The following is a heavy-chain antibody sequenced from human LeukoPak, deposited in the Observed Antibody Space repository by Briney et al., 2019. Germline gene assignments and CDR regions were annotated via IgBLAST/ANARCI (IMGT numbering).Heavy chain of an antibody. V-gene: IGHV1-2*02. J-gene: IGHJ4*02. CDR3: ARGVGGNARWRNFDWSKKIPMRDYFDY. D-gene: IGHD3-9*01. Sequence: ASVNVSCKASGYTFTDSYMHWVRQAPGQGLEWMGWINPNSGGTNYAQKFQGRVTMTRDTSITTAYMDLSRLRSDDTAVYYCARGVGGNARWRNFDWSKKIPMRDYFDYWGQGTLVTVSS. CDR1: GYTFTDSY. CDR2: INPNSGGT.